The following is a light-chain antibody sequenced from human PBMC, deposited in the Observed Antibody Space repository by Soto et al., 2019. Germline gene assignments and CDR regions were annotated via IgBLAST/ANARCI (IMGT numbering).Light chain of an antibody. CDR1: SSDVVNDLL. J-gene: IGLJ2*01. V-gene: IGLV2-14*02. CDR2: EGT. Sequence: QSALTQPASVSGSPGQSITISCTGTSSDVVNDLLVSWYQQQPGKAPKLMIYEGTKRPAGVSDRFSGSKSGNTASLTISGLQAEDEADYYCSSYTSSSTLVFGGGTKLTVL. CDR3: SSYTSSSTLV.